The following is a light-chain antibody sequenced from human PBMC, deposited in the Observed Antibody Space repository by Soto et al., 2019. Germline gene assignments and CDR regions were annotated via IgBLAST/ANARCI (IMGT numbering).Light chain of an antibody. CDR1: QSVTNNF. CDR2: GAS. Sequence: IVLTQSPGTLSLSPGERATLSCGASQSVTNNFLAWYQQKPGQAPRLHIYGASSRATGVPDRFSGSGSGTDFTLTISRLETGDFAVYYCQQYGTPLFTFGPGTKVDIK. J-gene: IGKJ3*01. V-gene: IGKV3-20*01. CDR3: QQYGTPLFT.